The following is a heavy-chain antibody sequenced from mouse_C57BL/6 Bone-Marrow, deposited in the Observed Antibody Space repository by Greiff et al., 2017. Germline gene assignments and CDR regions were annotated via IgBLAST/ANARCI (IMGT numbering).Heavy chain of an antibody. V-gene: IGHV5-9-1*02. CDR2: ISSGGDYI. CDR3: TRGLWPHYYAMDY. J-gene: IGHJ4*01. Sequence: DVHLVESGEGLVKPGGSLKLSCAASGFTFSSYAMSWVRQTPEKRLEWVAYISSGGDYIYYADTVKGRFTISRDNARNTLYLQMSSLKSEDTAMYYGTRGLWPHYYAMDYWGQGTSVTVSS. D-gene: IGHD1-1*02. CDR1: GFTFSSYA.